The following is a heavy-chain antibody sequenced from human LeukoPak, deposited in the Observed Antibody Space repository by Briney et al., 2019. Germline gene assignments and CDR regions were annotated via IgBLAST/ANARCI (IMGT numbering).Heavy chain of an antibody. CDR2: ISGSGGST. V-gene: IGHV3-23*01. Sequence: GGSLRLSCVASGFTFSSYAMSWVRQAPGKGLEWVSAISGSGGSTYYADSVKGRFTISRDNSKNTLYLQMNSLRAEDTAVYYCAKDWYWEPGAGQSYYYYGMDVWGKGTTVTVSS. CDR1: GFTFSSYA. CDR3: AKDWYWEPGAGQSYYYYGMDV. J-gene: IGHJ6*04. D-gene: IGHD1-14*01.